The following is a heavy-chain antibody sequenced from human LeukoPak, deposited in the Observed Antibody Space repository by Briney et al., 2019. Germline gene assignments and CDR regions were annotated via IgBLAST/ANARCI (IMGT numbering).Heavy chain of an antibody. J-gene: IGHJ3*02. CDR3: AKARGLIGGAFDI. V-gene: IGHV3-43*01. D-gene: IGHD3-22*01. CDR2: ISWDGDTT. CDR1: GFTFSSYG. Sequence: GRSLRLSCAASGFTFSSYGMHWVRQAPGKGLEWVSLISWDGDTTYYADSVKGRFTISRDNSKNSLYLLMNSLTTEDTALYYCAKARGLIGGAFDIWGRGTMVTVSS.